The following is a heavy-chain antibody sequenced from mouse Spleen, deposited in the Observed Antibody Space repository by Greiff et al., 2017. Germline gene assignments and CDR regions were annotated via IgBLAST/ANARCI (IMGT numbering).Heavy chain of an antibody. CDR1: GFTFSRYY. D-gene: IGHD1-1*01. V-gene: IGHV5-6-2*01. CDR3: AREYYAYFDY. Sequence: EVKVVESGGGLVKLGGSLKLSCSASGFTFSRYYMSWVRQTPEKRLELVASIHSNGGSTFYPDTMKGRFSISRDNAKSTLYLQMSNLKSEDTAVYFCAREYYAYFDYWGQGTTLTVSS. CDR2: IHSNGGST. J-gene: IGHJ2*01.